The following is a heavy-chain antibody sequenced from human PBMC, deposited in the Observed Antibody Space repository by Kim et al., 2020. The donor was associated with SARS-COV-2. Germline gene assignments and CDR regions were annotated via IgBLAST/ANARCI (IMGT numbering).Heavy chain of an antibody. V-gene: IGHV3-21*01. D-gene: IGHD3-9*01. J-gene: IGHJ5*02. Sequence: GGSLRLSCAASGFTFSSYSMNWVRQAPGKGLEWVSSISSSSSYIYYADSVKGRFTISRDNAKNSLYLQMNSLRAEDTAVYYCARDPLTGYYGGWGGRTGGFDPWGQGTLVTVSS. CDR2: ISSSSSYI. CDR1: GFTFSSYS. CDR3: ARDPLTGYYGGWGGRTGGFDP.